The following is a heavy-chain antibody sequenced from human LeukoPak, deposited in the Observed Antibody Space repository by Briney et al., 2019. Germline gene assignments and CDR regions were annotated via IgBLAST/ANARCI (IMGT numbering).Heavy chain of an antibody. CDR2: ISAYNGDT. D-gene: IGHD3-22*01. CDR1: GYTFSSYG. J-gene: IGHJ4*02. V-gene: IGHV1-18*01. Sequence: ASVKVSCKASGYTFSSYGITWVRQAPGQGLEWMGWISAYNGDTKYAQNVQGRVTMTTDTSTSTAYMELRSLRSDDTAVYHCARGPYYYDSSGYYLDHWGQGTLVTVSS. CDR3: ARGPYYYDSSGYYLDH.